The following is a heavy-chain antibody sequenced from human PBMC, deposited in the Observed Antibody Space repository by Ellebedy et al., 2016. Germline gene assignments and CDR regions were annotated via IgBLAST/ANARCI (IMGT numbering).Heavy chain of an antibody. CDR2: IYPGDSDT. CDR3: ARHEPYYYYGMDV. V-gene: IGHV5-51*01. CDR1: GYSFTSYW. J-gene: IGHJ6*02. Sequence: ASVKVSCKGSGYSFTSYWIGWVRQMPGKGLEWMGIIYPGDSDTRYSPSFQGQVTISADKSISTAYLQWSSLKASDTAMYYCARHEPYYYYGMDVWGQGTTVTVSS. D-gene: IGHD1-14*01.